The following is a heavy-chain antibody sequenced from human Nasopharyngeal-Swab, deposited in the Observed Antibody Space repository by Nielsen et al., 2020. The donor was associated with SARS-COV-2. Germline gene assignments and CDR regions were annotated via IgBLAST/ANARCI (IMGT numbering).Heavy chain of an antibody. V-gene: IGHV3-53*01. CDR3: ARDFRELVGAFDI. D-gene: IGHD6-13*01. Sequence: WIRQPPGKGLEWVSVIYSGGSTYYADSVKGRFTISRDNAKNSLYLQMNSLRAEDTAVYYCARDFRELVGAFDIWGQGTMVTVSS. CDR2: IYSGGST. J-gene: IGHJ3*02.